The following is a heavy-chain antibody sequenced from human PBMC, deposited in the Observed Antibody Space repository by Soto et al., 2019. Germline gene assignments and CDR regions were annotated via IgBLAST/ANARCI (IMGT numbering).Heavy chain of an antibody. D-gene: IGHD1-1*01. CDR2: TYYRSKWYN. J-gene: IGHJ6*02. CDR3: ARGPLDEYYYYYGMDV. Sequence: KQSQTLSLTCAISGDSVSSNSAAWNWIRQSPSRGLEWLGRTYYRSKWYNDYAVSVKSRITINPDTSKNQFSLQLNSVTPEDTAVYYCARGPLDEYYYYYGMDVWGQGTTVTVSS. V-gene: IGHV6-1*01. CDR1: GDSVSSNSAA.